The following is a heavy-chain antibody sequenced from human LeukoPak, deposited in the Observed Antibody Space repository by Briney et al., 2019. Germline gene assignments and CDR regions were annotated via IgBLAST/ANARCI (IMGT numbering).Heavy chain of an antibody. D-gene: IGHD2-2*01. J-gene: IGHJ3*02. Sequence: GASVKVSCKVSGYTLTELSMHWLRQAPGKGLEWMGGFDPEDGETIYAQKFQGRVTMTEDTSTDTAYMELSSLRSDDTAVYYCASWVVRPAGAFDIWGQGTMVTVSS. CDR1: GYTLTELS. V-gene: IGHV1-24*01. CDR3: ASWVVRPAGAFDI. CDR2: FDPEDGET.